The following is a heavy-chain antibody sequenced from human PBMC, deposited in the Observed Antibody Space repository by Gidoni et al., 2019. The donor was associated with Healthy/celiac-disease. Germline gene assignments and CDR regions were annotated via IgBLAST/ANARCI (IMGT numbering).Heavy chain of an antibody. CDR3: ARIAAAGSLDY. Sequence: QVQLVQSGAEVTKPGASVKVSCKASGYTFTGYYMHWVRQDPGQGLEWMGWINPNRGGTNYAQKFQGRVTMTRDTSISTAYMELSRLRSDDTAVYYCARIAAAGSLDYWGQGTLVTVSS. CDR1: GYTFTGYY. J-gene: IGHJ4*02. D-gene: IGHD6-13*01. CDR2: INPNRGGT. V-gene: IGHV1-2*02.